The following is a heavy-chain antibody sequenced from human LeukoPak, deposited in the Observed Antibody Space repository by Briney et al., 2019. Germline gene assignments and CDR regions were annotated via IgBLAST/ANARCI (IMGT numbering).Heavy chain of an antibody. CDR3: ARGRRVPGVRRTNWARRENFYYYYMDV. V-gene: IGHV4-34*01. J-gene: IGHJ6*03. D-gene: IGHD5-24*01. CDR1: GGSFSDYL. Sequence: SETLSLTCAVYGGSFSDYLWTWVRQPPGKGLEWIGEVDHRGTSNFNPSLKGRFSIPVDTAKNQFSLRVNSVTAADTALYYCARGRRVPGVRRTNWARRENFYYYYMDVWGKGTTVAVSS. CDR2: VDHRGTS.